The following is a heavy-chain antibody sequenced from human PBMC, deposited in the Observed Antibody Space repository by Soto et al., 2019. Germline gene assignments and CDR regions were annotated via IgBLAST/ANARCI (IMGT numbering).Heavy chain of an antibody. D-gene: IGHD3-22*01. CDR2: ISSSSGTI. CDR1: GFTFNGYS. V-gene: IGHV3-48*02. J-gene: IGHJ3*02. Sequence: GGSLRLSCAASGFTFNGYSMNWVRQAPGKGLEWVSYISSSSGTIHYADSVKGRFTISRDNGKNSLYLQMNSLRDEDTAVYYCAHMIVVVNDAFDMWGQGTMVTVSS. CDR3: AHMIVVVNDAFDM.